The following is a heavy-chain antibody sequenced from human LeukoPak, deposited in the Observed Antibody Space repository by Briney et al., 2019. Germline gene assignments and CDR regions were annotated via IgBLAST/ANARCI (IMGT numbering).Heavy chain of an antibody. CDR1: GFTFSDYS. J-gene: IGHJ6*02. D-gene: IGHD5/OR15-5a*01. CDR2: ISSSSDYI. Sequence: GGSLRLSCPASGFTFSDYSMSWVRQAPGKGLEWVSSISSSSDYIYYADSVKGRFTISRDNARNSLYLQMNSLRAEDTAVYYCARSRSVSNYKGMNVWGQGTTVTVSS. V-gene: IGHV3-21*01. CDR3: ARSRSVSNYKGMNV.